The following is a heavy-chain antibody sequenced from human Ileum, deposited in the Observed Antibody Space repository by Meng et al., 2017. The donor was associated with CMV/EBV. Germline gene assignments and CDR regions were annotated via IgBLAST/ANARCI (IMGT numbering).Heavy chain of an antibody. CDR1: VASISLGGYY. CDR3: VRSRVGHSSPFDF. D-gene: IGHD1-26*01. CDR2: IYYTGEI. J-gene: IGHJ4*01. Sequence: VSVASISLGGYYWGWFRPFPREGLEWFGYIYYTGEIFYNPSLKGRLTIAPDTSENQLSLSMKFMTVADAAVYYCVRSRVGHSSPFDFWGHGTLVTVSS. V-gene: IGHV4-31*02.